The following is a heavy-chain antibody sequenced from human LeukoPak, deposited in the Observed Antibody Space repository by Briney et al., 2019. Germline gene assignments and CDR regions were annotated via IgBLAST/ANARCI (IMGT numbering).Heavy chain of an antibody. CDR3: ARDGPVWGSYRSFDY. Sequence: PSETLSLTCAVYGGSFSGYYWSWIRQPPGKGLEWIGEINHSGSTNYNPSLKSRVTISVDTSKNQFSLKLSSVTAADTAVYYCARDGPVWGSYRSFDYWGQGTLVTVSS. V-gene: IGHV4-34*01. CDR2: INHSGST. J-gene: IGHJ4*02. CDR1: GGSFSGYY. D-gene: IGHD3-16*02.